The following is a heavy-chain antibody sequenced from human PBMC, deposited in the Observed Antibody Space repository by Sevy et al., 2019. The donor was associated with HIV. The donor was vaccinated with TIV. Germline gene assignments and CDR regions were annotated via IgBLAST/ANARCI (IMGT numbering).Heavy chain of an antibody. CDR3: VRADPDQHFDS. CDR1: GDTFTNNY. CDR2: VDPSAGNT. V-gene: IGHV1-46*01. J-gene: IGHJ4*02. Sequence: ASVKVSCKASGDTFTNNYIHWVRQAPGQGLEWMGMVDPSAGNTTYAQKFQGRVTMTGDTSTSILYMDLGSLRSEDTAVYYCVRADPDQHFDSWGQGTLVTVSS.